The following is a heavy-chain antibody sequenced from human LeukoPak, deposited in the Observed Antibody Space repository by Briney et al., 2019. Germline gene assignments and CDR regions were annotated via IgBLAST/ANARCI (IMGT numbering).Heavy chain of an antibody. Sequence: PGGSLRLSCAASGFTVSSNYMSWVRQAPGKGLEWVSVIYSGGSTYYADSVKGRFTISRHNSKNTLYLQMNSLRAEDTAVYYCATVGVVNYYYGMDVWGQGTTVTVSS. V-gene: IGHV3-53*04. J-gene: IGHJ6*02. CDR3: ATVGVVNYYYGMDV. D-gene: IGHD3-3*01. CDR2: IYSGGST. CDR1: GFTVSSNY.